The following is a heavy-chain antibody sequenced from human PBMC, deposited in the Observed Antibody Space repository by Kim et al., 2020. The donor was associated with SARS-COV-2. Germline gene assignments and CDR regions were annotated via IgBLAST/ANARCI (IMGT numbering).Heavy chain of an antibody. V-gene: IGHV3-48*03. J-gene: IGHJ6*02. Sequence: GGSLRLSCAASGFTFCSYEMNWVRQAPGKGLEWVSYISSSGSTIYYADSVKGRFTISRDNAKNSLYLQMNSLRAEDTAVYYCAIIVVVPAAVDPNYGMDVWGQGTTVTVSS. CDR1: GFTFCSYE. CDR2: ISSSGSTI. CDR3: AIIVVVPAAVDPNYGMDV. D-gene: IGHD2-2*01.